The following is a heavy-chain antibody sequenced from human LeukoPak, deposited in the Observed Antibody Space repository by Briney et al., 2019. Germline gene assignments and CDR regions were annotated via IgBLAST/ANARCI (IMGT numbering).Heavy chain of an antibody. D-gene: IGHD2-15*01. CDR2: ISSSSTTI. J-gene: IGHJ6*03. CDR3: TRGDEVVAADYYYYMDV. V-gene: IGHV3-48*01. Sequence: GGSLRLSCAASGFIFSSYSMKWVRQAPGKGLEWVSYISSSSTTIYYADSVKGRFTISRDNAKNSLYLQMNSLRAEDTAVYYCTRGDEVVAADYYYYMDVWGKGTTVTISS. CDR1: GFIFSSYS.